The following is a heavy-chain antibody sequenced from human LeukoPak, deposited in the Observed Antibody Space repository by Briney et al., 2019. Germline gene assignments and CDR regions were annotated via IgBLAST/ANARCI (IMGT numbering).Heavy chain of an antibody. CDR1: GFTFSSYG. D-gene: IGHD3-3*01. Sequence: GGSLRLSCAASGFTFSSYGIHWVRQAPGKGLEWVAVIWYDGSNKYYANFVKGRFTISRDNSKNTLYLQMNSLRAEDTAVYYCARESDGMDVRGQGTTVTVSS. V-gene: IGHV3-33*01. CDR2: IWYDGSNK. J-gene: IGHJ6*02. CDR3: ARESDGMDV.